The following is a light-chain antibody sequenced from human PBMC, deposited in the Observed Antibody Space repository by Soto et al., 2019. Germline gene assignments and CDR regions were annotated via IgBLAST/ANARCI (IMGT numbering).Light chain of an antibody. CDR2: EGS. Sequence: QSALTQPASVSGSPGQSITISCTGTSSDVGSYNLVSWYQQHRGKAPKLMIYEGSKRPSGVSNRFSGSKSGNTASLTISGLQAEDEADYYCCSYAGSSSVVFGGGTQLTVL. V-gene: IGLV2-23*01. CDR3: CSYAGSSSVV. J-gene: IGLJ2*01. CDR1: SSDVGSYNL.